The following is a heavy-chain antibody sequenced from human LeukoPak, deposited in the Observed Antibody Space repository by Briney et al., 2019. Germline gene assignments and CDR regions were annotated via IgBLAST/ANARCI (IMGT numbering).Heavy chain of an antibody. D-gene: IGHD3-3*01. V-gene: IGHV3-7*03. CDR2: IKQDGSEK. Sequence: GGSLRLSCAASGFTFSSYWMSWVRQAPGKGLEWVANIKQDGSEKYYVDSVKGRFTISRDNAKNSLYLQMNSLRAEDTAVYYCARDRGSGTDSDFWSTYYPSDFDYWGQGTLVTVSS. J-gene: IGHJ4*02. CDR3: ARDRGSGTDSDFWSTYYPSDFDY. CDR1: GFTFSSYW.